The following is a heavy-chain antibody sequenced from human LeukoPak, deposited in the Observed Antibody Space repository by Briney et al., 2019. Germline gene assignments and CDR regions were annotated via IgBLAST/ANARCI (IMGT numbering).Heavy chain of an antibody. D-gene: IGHD5-18*01. CDR3: AREQPPLGYFDY. CDR2: IYHSGST. Sequence: SETLSLTCSVSGGSISSYYWNWIRQPPGKALEWIGYIYHSGSTNYNPSPKSRVTISVDTSKKQLSLRLSSVTAADTAVYYCAREQPPLGYFDYWGQGTLVTVSS. V-gene: IGHV4-59*01. CDR1: GGSISSYY. J-gene: IGHJ4*02.